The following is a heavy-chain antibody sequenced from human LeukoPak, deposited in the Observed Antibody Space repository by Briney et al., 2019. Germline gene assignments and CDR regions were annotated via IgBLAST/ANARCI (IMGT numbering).Heavy chain of an antibody. CDR3: ARSYCSGGSCYWGYYYYGMDV. Sequence: ASVKVSCKASGGIFSSYAISWVRQAPGQGLEWMGGIIPIFGTANYEQKFQGRVTITADESTSTAYMELSSLRSEDTAVYYCARSYCSGGSCYWGYYYYGMDVWGKGTTVTVSS. D-gene: IGHD2-15*01. V-gene: IGHV1-69*01. CDR2: IIPIFGTA. J-gene: IGHJ6*04. CDR1: GGIFSSYA.